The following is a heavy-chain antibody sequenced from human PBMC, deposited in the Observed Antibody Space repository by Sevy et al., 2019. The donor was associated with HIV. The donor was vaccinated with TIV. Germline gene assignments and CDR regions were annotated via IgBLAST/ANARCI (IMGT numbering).Heavy chain of an antibody. D-gene: IGHD6-25*01. Sequence: GGSLRLSCAVSGFIFSGYSMNWVRQAPGKGLEWVSYISISSDIIYYADSVKGRFTISRDNARNSLYLQMNSLRDEDTAVYYCARTIAAAETFDYWGQGALVTVSS. CDR1: GFIFSGYS. CDR2: ISISSDII. V-gene: IGHV3-48*02. CDR3: ARTIAAAETFDY. J-gene: IGHJ4*02.